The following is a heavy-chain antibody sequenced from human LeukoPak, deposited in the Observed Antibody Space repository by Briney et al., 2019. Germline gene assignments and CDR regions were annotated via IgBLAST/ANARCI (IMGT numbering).Heavy chain of an antibody. J-gene: IGHJ2*01. D-gene: IGHD4-11*01. Sequence: ASVKVSCKASGYTFTDYGMSWVRQAPGQGLEWMGWINPNSGGTNCAQKFQGWVTMTRDTSISTAYMELSRLRSDDTAVYYCARGPRRLSNWYFDLWGRGTLVTVSS. CDR3: ARGPRRLSNWYFDL. CDR2: INPNSGGT. V-gene: IGHV1-2*04. CDR1: GYTFTDYG.